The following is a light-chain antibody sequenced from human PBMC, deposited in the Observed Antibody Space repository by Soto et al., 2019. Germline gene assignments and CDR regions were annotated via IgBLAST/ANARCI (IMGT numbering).Light chain of an antibody. Sequence: EIKLTPSPTTLSLSPGERATLPCRASQSVSRNLAWYQQKPGQAPRLLIYYASTRAAGIPARCSSGGSATEFTLTISSLQSEDFAVYYCQQYNSWPLTFGGGTKVDIK. CDR3: QQYNSWPLT. V-gene: IGKV3-15*01. CDR1: QSVSRN. CDR2: YAS. J-gene: IGKJ4*01.